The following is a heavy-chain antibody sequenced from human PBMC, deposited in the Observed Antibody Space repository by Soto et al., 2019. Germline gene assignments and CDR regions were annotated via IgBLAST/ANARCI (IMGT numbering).Heavy chain of an antibody. CDR2: IIPIFGTA. CDR3: ARGSGAMYYYDSSGYSRGFDY. Sequence: ASVKVSCKASGGTFSSYAIGWVRQAPGQGLEWVGGIIPIFGTANYAQKFQGRVTITADESTSTAYMELSSLRSEDTAVYYCARGSGAMYYYDSSGYSRGFDYWGQGTLVTVSS. D-gene: IGHD3-22*01. J-gene: IGHJ4*02. V-gene: IGHV1-69*13. CDR1: GGTFSSYA.